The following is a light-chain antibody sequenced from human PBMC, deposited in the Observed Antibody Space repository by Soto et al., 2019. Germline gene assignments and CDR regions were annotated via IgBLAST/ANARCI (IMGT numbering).Light chain of an antibody. CDR2: GNS. J-gene: IGLJ2*01. V-gene: IGLV1-40*01. CDR1: RSNIGAGYD. CDR3: QSYDSSLRGVV. Sequence: QSALTQPPSVSGAPGQRVTISCTGSRSNIGAGYDVHWYQQLPGTAPKLLIYGNSNRPSGVPDRFSGSKSGTSASLAITGLQAEDEADYYCQSYDSSLRGVVFGGGTKLTVL.